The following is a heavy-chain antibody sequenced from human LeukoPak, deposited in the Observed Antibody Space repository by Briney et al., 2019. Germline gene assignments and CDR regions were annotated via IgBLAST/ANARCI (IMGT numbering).Heavy chain of an antibody. J-gene: IGHJ4*02. CDR2: INPNSGGT. Sequence: ASVKVSCKASGYTFTGYYMHWVRQAPGQGLEWMGWINPNSGGTNYAQKFQGRVTITRDTSASTAYMELSSLRSEDTAVYYCARDGYYGDSLDYWGQGTLVTVSS. CDR3: ARDGYYGDSLDY. V-gene: IGHV1-2*02. D-gene: IGHD4-17*01. CDR1: GYTFTGYY.